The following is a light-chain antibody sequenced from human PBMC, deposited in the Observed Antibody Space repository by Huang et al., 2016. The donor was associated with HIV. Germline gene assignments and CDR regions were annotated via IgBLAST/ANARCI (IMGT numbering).Light chain of an antibody. J-gene: IGKJ1*01. CDR2: WAS. CDR1: QSVLYSSNNKNY. V-gene: IGKV4-1*01. Sequence: DIVMTQSQDSLAVSLGERATMNCKSSQSVLYSSNNKNYLAWYQQKPGQPPKLLIYWASTRESGVPDRFSGNGSGTDFTLTISSLQAEDVAVYYCQQYYSAWTFGQGTKVEIK. CDR3: QQYYSAWT.